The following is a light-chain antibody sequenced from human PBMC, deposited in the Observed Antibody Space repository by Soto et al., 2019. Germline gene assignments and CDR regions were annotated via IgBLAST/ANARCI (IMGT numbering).Light chain of an antibody. CDR2: EVT. CDR3: CSYAGNYTLI. V-gene: IGLV2-23*02. J-gene: IGLJ2*01. Sequence: QSALTQPASVSGSPGQSITISCTGTSSDVGSYNLVSWYQQHPGKAPKLMIYEVTKRPSGVSSRFSGSKSGNTASLTVSGLQAEDEGDFYCCSYAGNYTLIFGGGTKLTVL. CDR1: SSDVGSYNL.